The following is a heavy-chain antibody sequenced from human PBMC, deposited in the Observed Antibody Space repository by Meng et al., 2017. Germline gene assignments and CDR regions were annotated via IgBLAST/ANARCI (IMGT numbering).Heavy chain of an antibody. CDR1: GFTFLTDS. Sequence: QAHLVDSWGGGVQPASSLRRSRAASGFTFLTDSIHWVRQATGEWLEWVAVIADDGSNKYYEDAVNGRFTISSDNSKNTLYLKMNSLRAEDTAVYYCASMGYWGQGTLVTVSS. V-gene: IGHV3-30*01. D-gene: IGHD3-10*01. CDR2: IADDGSNK. J-gene: IGHJ4*02. CDR3: ASMGY.